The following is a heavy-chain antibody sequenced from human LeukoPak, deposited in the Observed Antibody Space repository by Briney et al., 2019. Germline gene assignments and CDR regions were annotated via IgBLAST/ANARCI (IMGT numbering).Heavy chain of an antibody. D-gene: IGHD7-27*01. CDR3: ARGPPNWGFDF. CDR2: MSPNSGDT. J-gene: IGHJ4*02. CDR1: GYTFTSYD. Sequence: GASVKVSCKASGYTFTSYDINWVRHATGQGLEWMGWMSPNSGDTGYAQQFQGRVTMTRDTSISTAFMELTSLRSEDTAVYYCARGPPNWGFDFWGQGALVTVSS. V-gene: IGHV1-8*01.